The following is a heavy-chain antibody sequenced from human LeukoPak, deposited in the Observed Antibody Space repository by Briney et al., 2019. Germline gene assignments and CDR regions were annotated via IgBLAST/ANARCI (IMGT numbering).Heavy chain of an antibody. V-gene: IGHV5-51*01. CDR1: GCSFTTYW. CDR2: IYPGDSDT. Sequence: GESLQISCTASGCSFTTYWIGWVRQMPGKGLEWMGIIYPGDSDTRYSPSFQGQVTISADKSISTAYLQWSSLKASDTAIYHCARWVTADRGKKDAFDIWGQGTMVTVSS. CDR3: ARWVTADRGKKDAFDI. J-gene: IGHJ3*02. D-gene: IGHD2-21*02.